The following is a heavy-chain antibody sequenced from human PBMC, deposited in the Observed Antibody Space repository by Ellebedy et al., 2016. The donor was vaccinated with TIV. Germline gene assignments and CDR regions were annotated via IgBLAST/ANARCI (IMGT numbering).Heavy chain of an antibody. V-gene: IGHV3-66*01. D-gene: IGHD1-26*01. CDR3: ARDVRPKIGNF. CDR1: GSSVNTDY. CDR2: FYGEHRA. Sequence: GESLKISCAVSGSSVNTDYMSWVRQAPGKGPEWVSFFYGEHRAFYSDAVEGRFFISRDNYQNMLYLQMNSLGVEDTAVYFCARDVRPKIGNFWGQGTLVTVSS. J-gene: IGHJ4*02.